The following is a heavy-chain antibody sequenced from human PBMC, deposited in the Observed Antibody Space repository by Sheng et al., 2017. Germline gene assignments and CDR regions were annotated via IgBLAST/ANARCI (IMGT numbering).Heavy chain of an antibody. J-gene: IGHJ3*02. CDR1: GFTFSSYG. D-gene: IGHD2-8*02. CDR2: IRYDGSNK. Sequence: QVQLVESGGGVVQPGGSLRLSCAASGFTFSSYGMHWVRQAQGKGLEWVAFIRYDGSNKYYADSVKGRFTISRDNSKNTLYLQMNSLRAEDTAVYYCAKDYTYGGVIWGQGTMVTVSS. V-gene: IGHV3-30*02. CDR3: AKDYTYGGVI.